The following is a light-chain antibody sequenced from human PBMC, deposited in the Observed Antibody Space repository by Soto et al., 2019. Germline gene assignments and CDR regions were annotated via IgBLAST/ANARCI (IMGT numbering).Light chain of an antibody. J-gene: IGKJ4*01. Sequence: DIQMTQSPSSLSASVGDRVTITCQASQDITNYLNWYQQKPGKAPRLLLYDASSLETGVPSRFSGSGSGTEFTLTISSLQSEDFAVYYCQQYNNWPLTFGGGTKVDIK. CDR2: DAS. CDR1: QDITNY. V-gene: IGKV1-33*01. CDR3: QQYNNWPLT.